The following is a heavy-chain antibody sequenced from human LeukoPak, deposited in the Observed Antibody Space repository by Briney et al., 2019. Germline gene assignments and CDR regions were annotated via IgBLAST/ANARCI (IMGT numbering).Heavy chain of an antibody. V-gene: IGHV1-2*06. CDR3: ARDHGRDGYFDY. CDR2: INPNSGGT. J-gene: IGHJ4*02. Sequence: GASVKVSCKASGYTFTGYYTHWVRQAPGQGLEWMGRINPNSGGTNYAQKFQGRVTMTRDTSISTAYMELSRLRSDDTAVYYCARDHGRDGYFDYWGQGTLVTVSS. D-gene: IGHD5-24*01. CDR1: GYTFTGYY.